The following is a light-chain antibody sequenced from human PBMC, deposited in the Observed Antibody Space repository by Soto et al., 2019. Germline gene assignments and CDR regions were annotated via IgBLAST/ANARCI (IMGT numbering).Light chain of an antibody. CDR2: AAS. J-gene: IGKJ4*01. V-gene: IGKV1-12*01. CDR1: QGITSW. Sequence: DIQMTQSPSFVSASVGDGVTITCRASQGITSWLAWYQHKPGRATKLLILAASSLESGAPSSFSGSGSGTDFALTTSGLQPEDFATYYCQQTSSFPRTFGGGTKVDIK. CDR3: QQTSSFPRT.